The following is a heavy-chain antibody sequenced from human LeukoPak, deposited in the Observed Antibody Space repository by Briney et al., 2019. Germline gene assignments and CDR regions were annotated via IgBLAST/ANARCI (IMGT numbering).Heavy chain of an antibody. CDR1: GGSISSYY. Sequence: PSETLSLTCTVSGGSISSYYWSWIRRPPGKGLEWIGYIYYSGSTNYNPSLKSRVTISVDRSKNQFSLKLSSVTAADTAVYYCARDSVDAFDIWGQGTMVTVSS. CDR2: IYYSGST. V-gene: IGHV4-59*12. J-gene: IGHJ3*02. CDR3: ARDSVDAFDI.